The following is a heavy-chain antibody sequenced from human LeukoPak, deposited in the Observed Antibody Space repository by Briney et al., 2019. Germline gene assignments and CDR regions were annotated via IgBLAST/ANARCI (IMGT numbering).Heavy chain of an antibody. V-gene: IGHV3-23*01. CDR2: ISGSGGST. Sequence: GGSLRLSCAASGFTFGSYAMSWVRQAPGKGLEWVSAISGSGGSTYYADSVKGRFTISRDSSKNTLYLQMNSLRAEDTAVYYCARGSGYFLDFDYWGQGTLVTVSS. D-gene: IGHD3-22*01. J-gene: IGHJ4*02. CDR1: GFTFGSYA. CDR3: ARGSGYFLDFDY.